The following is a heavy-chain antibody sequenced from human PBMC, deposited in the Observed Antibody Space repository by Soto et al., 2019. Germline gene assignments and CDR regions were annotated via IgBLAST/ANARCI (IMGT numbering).Heavy chain of an antibody. CDR2: INYSGST. CDR3: ARTYYDYIWGSYRSYYFDY. CDR1: GGSFSGSY. V-gene: IGHV4-34*01. D-gene: IGHD3-16*02. Sequence: SETLSLTCAVYGGSFSGSYWSWIRQPPGKGLEWIGEINYSGSTNYNPSLKSRVTISVDTSKNQFSLKLSSVTAADTAVYYCARTYYDYIWGSYRSYYFDYWGQGTLVTVSS. J-gene: IGHJ4*02.